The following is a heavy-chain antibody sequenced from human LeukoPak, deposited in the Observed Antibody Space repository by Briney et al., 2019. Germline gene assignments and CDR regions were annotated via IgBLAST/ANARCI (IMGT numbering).Heavy chain of an antibody. CDR3: ARVPESTMVRGVTIDY. Sequence: SETLSLTCTVSGGSISSYYWSWIRQPAGKGLEWIGRIYTSGSTNYNPSLKSRVTISVDKSKNQFSLKLSSVTAADTAVYYRARVPESTMVRGVTIDYWGQGTLVTVSS. CDR2: IYTSGST. CDR1: GGSISSYY. D-gene: IGHD3-10*01. J-gene: IGHJ4*02. V-gene: IGHV4-4*07.